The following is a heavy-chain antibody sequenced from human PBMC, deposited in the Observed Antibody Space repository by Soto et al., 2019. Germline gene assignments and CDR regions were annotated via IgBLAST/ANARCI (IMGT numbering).Heavy chain of an antibody. D-gene: IGHD4-17*01. CDR2: ISYDGSNK. J-gene: IGHJ2*01. CDR1: GFTFSSYA. CDR3: ASYYGDHDWYFDL. V-gene: IGHV3-30-3*01. Sequence: GGSLRLSCAASGFTFSSYAMHWVRQAPGKGLEWVAVISYDGSNKYYADSVKGRFTISRDNSKNTLYLQMNSLRAEDTAVYYCASYYGDHDWYFDLWGRGTLVTVSS.